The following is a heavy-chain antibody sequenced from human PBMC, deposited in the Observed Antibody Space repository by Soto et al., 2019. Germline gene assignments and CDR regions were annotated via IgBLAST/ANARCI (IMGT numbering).Heavy chain of an antibody. CDR2: INHSGST. CDR3: ARYVRVVADAYYMDV. CDR1: GGSFSGYY. J-gene: IGHJ6*03. V-gene: IGHV4-34*01. D-gene: IGHD2-15*01. Sequence: SETLSLTCAVYGGSFSGYYWSWIRQPPGKGLEWIGEINHSGSTNYNPSLKSRVTISVDTSKNQFSLKLSSVTAADTAVYYCARYVRVVADAYYMDVWGKGTTVTVSS.